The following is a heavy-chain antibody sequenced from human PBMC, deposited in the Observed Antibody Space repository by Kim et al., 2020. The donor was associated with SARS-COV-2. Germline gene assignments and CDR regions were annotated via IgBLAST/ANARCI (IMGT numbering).Heavy chain of an antibody. CDR2: ISGSGDNT. D-gene: IGHD2-2*01. J-gene: IGHJ4*02. Sequence: GGSLRLSCAASGFTFSSYAMSWVRQAPGKGLEWVSVISGSGDNTCYADSVTGRFTISRDNSKNTLYLQMNSLRAEDTAVYYCAKSTFDIVVVPAAPDLDYWGQGTLVTVSS. CDR3: AKSTFDIVVVPAAPDLDY. V-gene: IGHV3-23*01. CDR1: GFTFSSYA.